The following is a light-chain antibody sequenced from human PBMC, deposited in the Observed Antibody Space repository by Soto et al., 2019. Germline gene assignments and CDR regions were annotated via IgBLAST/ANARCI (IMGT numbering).Light chain of an antibody. J-gene: IGKJ1*01. CDR3: QQYGSSRT. CDR2: GAS. V-gene: IGKV3-20*01. Sequence: DIVVTQSPGTLSLSPGERATLSCRASQSVSSSYLAWYQQKPGQAPRLLIYGASSRATGIPDRFSGSGSGTDFTLTISRLEPEDFAVYYCQQYGSSRTFGQGTKVDIK. CDR1: QSVSSSY.